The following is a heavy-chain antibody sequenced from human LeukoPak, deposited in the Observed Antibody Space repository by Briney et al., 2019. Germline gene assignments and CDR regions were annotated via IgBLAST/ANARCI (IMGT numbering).Heavy chain of an antibody. D-gene: IGHD3-10*01. CDR1: GGSISSSLYY. J-gene: IGHJ5*02. CDR2: IFYSGST. V-gene: IGHV4-39*01. CDR3: ATHRAGDRELIITYNWFDP. Sequence: PSETLSLTCIVSGGSISSSLYYWGWIRQPPGEGLEWIGSIFYSGSTYYNPSLKSRVTISVDTSENQFSLKLSSVTAADTAVYYCATHRAGDRELIITYNWFDPWGQGTLVTVSS.